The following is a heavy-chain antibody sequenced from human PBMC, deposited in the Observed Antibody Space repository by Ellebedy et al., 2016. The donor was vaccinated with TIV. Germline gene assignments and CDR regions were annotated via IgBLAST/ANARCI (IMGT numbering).Heavy chain of an antibody. CDR3: ARYITMMGNFDY. Sequence: SETLSLXXAVYGGSFSGYYWSWIRQSPGKGLEWIGEINHSGNTNYKTSLKGRVTISVDTSKNQFSLKLSSVTAADTAVYYCARYITMMGNFDYWGQGTLVTVSS. D-gene: IGHD3-22*01. V-gene: IGHV4-34*01. CDR2: INHSGNT. J-gene: IGHJ4*02. CDR1: GGSFSGYY.